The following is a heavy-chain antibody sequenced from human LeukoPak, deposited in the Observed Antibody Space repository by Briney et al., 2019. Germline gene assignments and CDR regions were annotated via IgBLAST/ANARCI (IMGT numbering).Heavy chain of an antibody. CDR2: IYTSGST. CDR3: ARLGDSGYYYYYYYMDV. Sequence: PSGTLSLTCTVSGGSISSYYWSWLRQPPGKGLEWIGYIYTSGSTNYNPSLKSRVTISVDTSKNQFSLKLSSVTAADTAVYYCARLGDSGYYYYYYYMDVWGKGTTVTVSS. CDR1: GGSISSYY. V-gene: IGHV4-4*09. J-gene: IGHJ6*03. D-gene: IGHD6-13*01.